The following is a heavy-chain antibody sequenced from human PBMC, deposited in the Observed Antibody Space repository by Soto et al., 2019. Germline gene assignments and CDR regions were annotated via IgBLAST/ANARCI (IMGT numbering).Heavy chain of an antibody. V-gene: IGHV1-18*01. CDR1: GYTFTSYG. Sequence: ASVKVSCKASGYTFTSYGISWVRQAPGQGLEWMGWISAYNGNTNYAQKLQGRVTMTTDTSTSTAYMELRSLRSDDTAVYYSARSPLLRFLEWLLFLDYWGQGTLVPVSS. CDR3: ARSPLLRFLEWLLFLDY. D-gene: IGHD3-3*01. CDR2: ISAYNGNT. J-gene: IGHJ4*02.